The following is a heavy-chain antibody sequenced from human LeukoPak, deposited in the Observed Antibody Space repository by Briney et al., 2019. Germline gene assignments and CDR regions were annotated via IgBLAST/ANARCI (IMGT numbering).Heavy chain of an antibody. CDR1: GFTFSSYA. V-gene: IGHV3-23*01. J-gene: IGHJ4*02. CDR2: ISGSGGGT. Sequence: GGSLRLSCAASGFTFSSYAMSWVRQAPGKGLEWVSAISGSGGGTYYADSVKGRFTISRDNAKNSLYLQMNSLRAEDTAAYYCARDLYRIVVVPHYFDYWGQGTLVTVSS. CDR3: ARDLYRIVVVPHYFDY. D-gene: IGHD3-22*01.